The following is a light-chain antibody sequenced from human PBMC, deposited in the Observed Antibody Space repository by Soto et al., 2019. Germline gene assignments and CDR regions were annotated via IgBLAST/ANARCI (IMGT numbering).Light chain of an antibody. Sequence: IQLTQSPSSLSASVGDRVTISCRASQGIANFLAWYQQKPGKAPKLLIYGASTLKSGVPSRFSGSGSGTDFTLTISSLQPEDFATYYCQQLNSFPIPFGPGTNVDIK. CDR1: QGIANF. J-gene: IGKJ3*01. CDR3: QQLNSFPIP. V-gene: IGKV1-9*01. CDR2: GAS.